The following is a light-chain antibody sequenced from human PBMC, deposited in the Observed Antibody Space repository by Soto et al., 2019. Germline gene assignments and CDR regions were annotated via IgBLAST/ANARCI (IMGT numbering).Light chain of an antibody. CDR1: QSVSSSY. J-gene: IGKJ1*01. CDR3: QQYNNWPPTWT. V-gene: IGKV3-20*01. Sequence: EIVLTQSAGTVSLSPGERATLXCRASQSVSSSYLAWYQQKPGQAPRLLIYGASSRATGIPDRFSGSGSGTEFTLTISSLQSEDFAVYYCQQYNNWPPTWTFGQGTKVDI. CDR2: GAS.